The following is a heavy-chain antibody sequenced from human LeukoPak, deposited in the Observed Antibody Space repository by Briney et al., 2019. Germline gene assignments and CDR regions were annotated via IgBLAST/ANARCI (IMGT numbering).Heavy chain of an antibody. CDR1: GYTFTSYG. D-gene: IGHD6-19*01. CDR3: VVRGRIAVAGGLDY. Sequence: VASVKVSCKASGYTFTSYGISWVRQAPGQGLEWMGWISAYNGNTNYAQKLQGRVAMTTDTSTSTAYMELRSLRSDDTAVYYCVVRGRIAVAGGLDYWGQGTLVTVSS. V-gene: IGHV1-18*01. CDR2: ISAYNGNT. J-gene: IGHJ4*02.